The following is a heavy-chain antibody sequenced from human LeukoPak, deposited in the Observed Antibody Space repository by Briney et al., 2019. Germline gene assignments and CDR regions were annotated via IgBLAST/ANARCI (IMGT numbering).Heavy chain of an antibody. Sequence: PSETLSLTCAVYGGSFSGYYWSWIRQPPGKGLEWIGEINHSGSTNYNPSLKSRVTISVDTSKNQFSLKLSSVTAADTAVYYCARRFRGSWNYFVWFDPWGQGTLVTVSS. D-gene: IGHD1-7*01. CDR3: ARRFRGSWNYFVWFDP. CDR1: GGSFSGYY. V-gene: IGHV4-34*01. J-gene: IGHJ5*02. CDR2: INHSGST.